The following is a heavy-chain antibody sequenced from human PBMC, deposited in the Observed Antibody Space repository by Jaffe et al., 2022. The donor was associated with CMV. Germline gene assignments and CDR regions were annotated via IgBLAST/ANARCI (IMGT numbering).Heavy chain of an antibody. Sequence: QVQLQQSGQGLVKPSQTLSLTCAISGDTVSSNSAAWNWIRQSPSRGLEWLGRTYYRSKWYNDYAVSVKSRITIKPDTSKNQFSLQLNAVTPEDTAVYYCARVAPAYEILTRYYRADNYFDSWGQGTLVTVSS. D-gene: IGHD3-9*01. CDR1: GDTVSSNSAA. CDR2: TYYRSKWYN. J-gene: IGHJ4*02. CDR3: ARVAPAYEILTRYYRADNYFDS. V-gene: IGHV6-1*01.